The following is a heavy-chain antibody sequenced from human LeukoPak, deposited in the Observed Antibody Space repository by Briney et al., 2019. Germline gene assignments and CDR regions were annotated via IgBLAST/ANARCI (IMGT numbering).Heavy chain of an antibody. J-gene: IGHJ2*01. Sequence: SETLSLTCSVSGGSISSGDHYWTWIRQPPGKGLEWIGYIYYSGSTYYNPSLKSRVNILVDTSKNQFSPKLSSVTAADTAVYYCARARCDTAITPRYWYFDLWGRGTLVAVSS. CDR1: GGSISSGDHY. D-gene: IGHD5-24*01. CDR2: IYYSGST. CDR3: ARARCDTAITPRYWYFDL. V-gene: IGHV4-30-4*08.